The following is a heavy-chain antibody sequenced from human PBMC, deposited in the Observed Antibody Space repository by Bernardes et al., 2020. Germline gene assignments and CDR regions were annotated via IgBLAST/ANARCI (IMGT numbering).Heavy chain of an antibody. CDR2: ISSSGSTI. CDR1: GFTFSSYE. CDR3: ARGGTYYDFWGGYYNYYYGMDV. J-gene: IGHJ6*02. Sequence: GGSLRLSCAASGFTFSSYEMNWVRQAPGKGLEWVSYISSSGSTIYYADSVKGRFTISRDNAKNSLYLQMNSLRAEDTAVYYCARGGTYYDFWGGYYNYYYGMDVWGQGTTVTVSS. V-gene: IGHV3-48*03. D-gene: IGHD3-3*01.